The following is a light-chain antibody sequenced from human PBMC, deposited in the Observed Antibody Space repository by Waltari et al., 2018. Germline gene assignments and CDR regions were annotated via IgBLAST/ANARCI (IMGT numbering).Light chain of an antibody. J-gene: IGKJ4*01. CDR3: QQAHTFPLT. CDR2: QAS. Sequence: DTQMPQFPSAVLAFVGDRITITCRASQAICIWLACYQQKPGKAPKLLIYQASTLQSGVPSRFSGSGSGTDVTLTISSLQPEDFATYYCQQAHTFPLTFGGGTKVEIK. V-gene: IGKV1-12*01. CDR1: QAICIW.